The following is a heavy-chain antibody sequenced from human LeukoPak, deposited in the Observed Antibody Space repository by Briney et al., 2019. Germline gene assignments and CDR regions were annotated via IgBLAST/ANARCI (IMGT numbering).Heavy chain of an antibody. Sequence: GGSLRLSCAASGFTFSSYEMNWVRQAPGKGLECVSYISSSGSTIYYADSVKGRFTISRDNAKNSLYLQMNSLRDEDTAVYYCARDGFIAVAGTGRGDFDYWGQGTLVRVSS. V-gene: IGHV3-48*03. J-gene: IGHJ4*02. D-gene: IGHD6-19*01. CDR2: ISSSGSTI. CDR3: ARDGFIAVAGTGRGDFDY. CDR1: GFTFSSYE.